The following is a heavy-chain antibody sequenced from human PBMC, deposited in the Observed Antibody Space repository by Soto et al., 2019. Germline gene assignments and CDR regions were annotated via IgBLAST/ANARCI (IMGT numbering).Heavy chain of an antibody. CDR3: ATELGENPASPFDA. J-gene: IGHJ4*02. V-gene: IGHV1-69*13. Sequence: SVKVSCKASGVTFSSETLGWVRQAPGQGLEWVGGIIPLFGTASYAQKFQGRVTITADESTSTVYMELSSLRSDDTAVYSCATELGENPASPFDAWGQGTLATVSS. CDR2: IIPLFGTA. D-gene: IGHD3-10*01. CDR1: GVTFSSET.